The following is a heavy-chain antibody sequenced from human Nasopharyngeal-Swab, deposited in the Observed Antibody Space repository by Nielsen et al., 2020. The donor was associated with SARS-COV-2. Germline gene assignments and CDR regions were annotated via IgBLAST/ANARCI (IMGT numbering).Heavy chain of an antibody. J-gene: IGHJ6*02. Sequence: GESLKISCAASGFTFSSYEMNWVRQAPGKGLEWVSYISSSGSTIYYADSVKGRFTISRDNAKNPLYLQMNSLRAEDTAVYYCASGGYGDYDAYYYGMDVWGQGTTVTVSS. V-gene: IGHV3-48*03. CDR2: ISSSGSTI. CDR3: ASGGYGDYDAYYYGMDV. D-gene: IGHD4-17*01. CDR1: GFTFSSYE.